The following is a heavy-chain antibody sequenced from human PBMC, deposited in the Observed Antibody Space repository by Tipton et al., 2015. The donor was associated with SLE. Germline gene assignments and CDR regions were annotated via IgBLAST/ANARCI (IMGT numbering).Heavy chain of an antibody. V-gene: IGHV3-11*01. J-gene: IGHJ2*01. Sequence: SLRLSCAAPGFSFSDYYMTWIRQAPGKGLEWISYISTTNTRYYADSVKGRLTVSRDNAKNSLYLQMNSLRVEDTAVYYCARDRGQPYGDWIFDLWGRGTLVTVSS. CDR3: ARDRGQPYGDWIFDL. D-gene: IGHD4-17*01. CDR2: ISTTNTR. CDR1: GFSFSDYY.